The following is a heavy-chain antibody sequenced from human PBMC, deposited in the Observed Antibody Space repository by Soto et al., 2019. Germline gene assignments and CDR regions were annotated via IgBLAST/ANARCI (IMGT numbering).Heavy chain of an antibody. V-gene: IGHV3-74*01. Sequence: GSLRLSCAASGFTFSNNWMHWVRQAPGKGPVWVSRINSDGSSTYYADSVKGRFTISRDNAKNSLYLQMNSLRVEDTAVYYCARSSPLGPPGYWGQGTLVTVSS. CDR3: ARSSPLGPPGY. J-gene: IGHJ4*02. CDR2: INSDGSST. CDR1: GFTFSNNW.